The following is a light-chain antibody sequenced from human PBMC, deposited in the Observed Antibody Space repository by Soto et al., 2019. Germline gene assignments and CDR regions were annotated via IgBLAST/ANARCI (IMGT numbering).Light chain of an antibody. CDR2: STN. J-gene: IGLJ2*01. CDR3: VLYMGSGIVV. Sequence: QTVVTQEPSFSVSPGGTVTLTCGLSSGSVSTSYYPSWYQQTPGQAPRTLIYSTNTRSSGVPDRFSGSILGNKAALTITGAQADDESDYYWVLYMGSGIVVFGGGTKRTVL. V-gene: IGLV8-61*01. CDR1: SGSVSTSYY.